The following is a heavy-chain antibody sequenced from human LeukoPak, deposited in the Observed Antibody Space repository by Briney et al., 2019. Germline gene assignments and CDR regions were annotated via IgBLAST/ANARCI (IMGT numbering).Heavy chain of an antibody. D-gene: IGHD2-8*01. CDR3: AALKFNAFDY. Sequence: SETLSLTCAVYGGSFSGYYWSWIRQPPGRGLEWIGEINHSGSTNYNPSLKSRVTISVDTSKNQFSLKLSSVTAADTAVYYCAALKFNAFDYWGQGTLVTVSS. CDR1: GGSFSGYY. J-gene: IGHJ4*02. V-gene: IGHV4-34*01. CDR2: INHSGST.